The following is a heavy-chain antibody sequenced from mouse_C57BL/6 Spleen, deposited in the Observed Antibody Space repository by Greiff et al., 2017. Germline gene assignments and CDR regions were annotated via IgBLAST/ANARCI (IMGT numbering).Heavy chain of an antibody. CDR1: GYTFTSYW. Sequence: VQLQQPGAELVMPGASVKLSCKASGYTFTSYWMHWVKQRPGQGLEWIGEIDPSDSYTNYNQKFKGKSTLTVDKSSSTAYMQLSSLTSEDSAVYYCARRGDYYGSFAYWGQGTLVTVSA. CDR3: ARRGDYYGSFAY. V-gene: IGHV1-69*01. D-gene: IGHD1-1*01. CDR2: IDPSDSYT. J-gene: IGHJ3*01.